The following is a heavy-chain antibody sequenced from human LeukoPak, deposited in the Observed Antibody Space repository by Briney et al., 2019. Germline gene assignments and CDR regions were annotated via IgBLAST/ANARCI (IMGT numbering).Heavy chain of an antibody. J-gene: IGHJ4*02. Sequence: GGSLRLSCAASGFTFDDYAMRWVRQAPGKGLEWVSRISWNSGSIGYADSVKGRFTISRDNAKNSLYLQMNSLRAEDTAVYYCAKSSGDSYFDYWGQGTLVTVSS. CDR1: GFTFDDYA. CDR3: AKSSGDSYFDY. V-gene: IGHV3-9*01. CDR2: ISWNSGSI. D-gene: IGHD3-10*01.